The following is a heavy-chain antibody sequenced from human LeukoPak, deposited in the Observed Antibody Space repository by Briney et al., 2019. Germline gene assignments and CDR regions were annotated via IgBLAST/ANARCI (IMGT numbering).Heavy chain of an antibody. Sequence: ASVKVSCKASGYTFTGYYMHWVRQAPGQGLEWMGWINPNSGGTNYAQKFQGRVTMTRDTSISTAYMELSRLRSDDTAVYYCARGTPAPNYYYYYYMDVWGKGTTVTVSS. CDR2: INPNSGGT. CDR3: ARGTPAPNYYYYYYMDV. V-gene: IGHV1-2*02. CDR1: GYTFTGYY. D-gene: IGHD4-23*01. J-gene: IGHJ6*03.